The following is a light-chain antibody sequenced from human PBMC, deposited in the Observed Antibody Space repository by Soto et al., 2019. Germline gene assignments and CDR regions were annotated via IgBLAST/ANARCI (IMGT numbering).Light chain of an antibody. CDR3: QKYDSAPWT. Sequence: DIQMTQSPSTLSASVGDRVTITCRASQPISNYLAWYQQKPGKAPKLLMYAASTLPSGAPSRFSGSGVGTDFTLTISSLQPEDVATYYCQKYDSAPWTFGQGTKVDIK. CDR2: AAS. J-gene: IGKJ1*01. CDR1: QPISNY. V-gene: IGKV1-27*01.